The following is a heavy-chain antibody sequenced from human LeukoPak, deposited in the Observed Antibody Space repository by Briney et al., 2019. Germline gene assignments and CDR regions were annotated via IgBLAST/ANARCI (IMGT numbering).Heavy chain of an antibody. Sequence: GAPVKVSCKASGYTFTSYGISWVRQAPGQGLEWMGWISAYNGNTNYAQKLQGRVTMTTDTSTSTAYMELRSLRSDDTAVYYCASSITGTTPGAFDIWGQGTMVTVSS. V-gene: IGHV1-18*01. CDR2: ISAYNGNT. D-gene: IGHD1-7*01. CDR3: ASSITGTTPGAFDI. CDR1: GYTFTSYG. J-gene: IGHJ3*02.